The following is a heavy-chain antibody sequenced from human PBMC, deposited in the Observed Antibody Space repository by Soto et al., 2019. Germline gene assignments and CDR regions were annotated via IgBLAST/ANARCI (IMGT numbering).Heavy chain of an antibody. CDR1: VGSISNYY. D-gene: IGHD6-13*01. J-gene: IGHJ4*01. Sequence: PSQTLSLTCTVSVGSISNYYWNLIRQPVGKGLEWIGRIYPSGSANYNPYPKSRATMSVDTSKNKFSLKLSSVTAADTALYYCARQTTYSSSWYAYWGHGAMVTVPS. CDR2: IYPSGSA. V-gene: IGHV4-4*07. CDR3: ARQTTYSSSWYAY.